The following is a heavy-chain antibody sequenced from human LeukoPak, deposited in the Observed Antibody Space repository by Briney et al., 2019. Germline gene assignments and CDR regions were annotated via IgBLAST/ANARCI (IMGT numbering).Heavy chain of an antibody. D-gene: IGHD3-22*01. CDR2: IYYSGNT. J-gene: IGHJ2*01. CDR1: GGSISSSSYY. Sequence: PSETLSLTCTVSGGSISSSSYYWGWIRQPPGKGLEWIGYIYYSGNTNYDPSLKSRVTMSVDTSKNQFSLKLSSVTAADTAVYYCARADDSGGYYTRYFDLWGRGTLVTVSS. CDR3: ARADDSGGYYTRYFDL. V-gene: IGHV4-61*05.